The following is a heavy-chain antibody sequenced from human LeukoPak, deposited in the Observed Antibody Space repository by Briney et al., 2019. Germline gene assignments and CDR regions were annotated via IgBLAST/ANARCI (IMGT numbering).Heavy chain of an antibody. Sequence: GGSLRLSCAASEFTFSTYEMNWVRQAPGKGLEWISYISTTGNNIYYADSVKGRFTISRDNAKNSLYLQMNSLKTEDTAVYYCSSGGYCNSTSCYGENWGQGTLVTVSS. J-gene: IGHJ4*02. CDR2: ISTTGNNI. V-gene: IGHV3-48*03. D-gene: IGHD2-2*01. CDR3: SSGGYCNSTSCYGEN. CDR1: EFTFSTYE.